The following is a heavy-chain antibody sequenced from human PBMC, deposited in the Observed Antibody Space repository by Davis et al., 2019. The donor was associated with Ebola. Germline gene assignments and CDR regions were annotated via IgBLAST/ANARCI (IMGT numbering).Heavy chain of an antibody. V-gene: IGHV4-38-2*02. CDR2: IYYTGST. CDR1: GYSISSGYY. J-gene: IGHJ6*04. CDR3: ARERAVASTLYGMDV. Sequence: SETLSLTCTVSGYSISSGYYWGWIRQPPGKGLEWIAYIYYTGSTSYNPSLKSRVTISVDTSKNQISLSLTSVTAADSAVYYCARERAVASTLYGMDVWGKGTTVTVSS. D-gene: IGHD6-19*01.